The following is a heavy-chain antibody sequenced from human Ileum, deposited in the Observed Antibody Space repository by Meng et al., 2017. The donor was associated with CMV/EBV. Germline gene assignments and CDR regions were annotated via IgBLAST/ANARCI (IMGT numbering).Heavy chain of an antibody. CDR3: VRSGGTLDY. CDR2: VNPDGTTT. V-gene: IGHV3-74*01. J-gene: IGHJ4*02. CDR1: GFTLSPSW. Sequence: LRLSCAASGFTLSPSWMHGVRQAPGGGLVWLSHVNPDGTTTTYADSVKGRFTISRDNAKNTLYLQMNSLRAEDTAVYYCVRSGGTLDYWGQGTLVTVSS. D-gene: IGHD2-8*02.